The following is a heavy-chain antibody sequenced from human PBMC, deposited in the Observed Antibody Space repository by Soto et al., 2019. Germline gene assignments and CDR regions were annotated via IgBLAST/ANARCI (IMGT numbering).Heavy chain of an antibody. J-gene: IGHJ4*02. Sequence: GGSLRLSCAGSGFTFSNYAMGWVRQVPGKGLEWVTGISASGRDTYYADSVKDRFTISRDSSKNTLYLQMNSLRAEDTAIYYCAKGKTSGWYYFDYWGQGTLVTVSS. CDR3: AKGKTSGWYYFDY. CDR2: ISASGRDT. V-gene: IGHV3-23*01. D-gene: IGHD6-19*01. CDR1: GFTFSNYA.